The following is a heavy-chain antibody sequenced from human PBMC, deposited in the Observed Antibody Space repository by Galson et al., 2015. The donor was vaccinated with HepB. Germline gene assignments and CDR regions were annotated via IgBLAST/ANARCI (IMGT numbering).Heavy chain of an antibody. CDR1: GSTLTELS. V-gene: IGHV1-24*01. D-gene: IGHD2-15*01. CDR3: ATIGPQPYCSGGSCYSEGWFDP. J-gene: IGHJ5*02. CDR2: FDPEDGET. Sequence: SVKVSCKVSGSTLTELSMHWVRQAPGKGLEWMGGFDPEDGETIYAQKFQGRVTMTEDTSTDTAYMELSSLRSEDTAVYYCATIGPQPYCSGGSCYSEGWFDPWGQGTLVTVSS.